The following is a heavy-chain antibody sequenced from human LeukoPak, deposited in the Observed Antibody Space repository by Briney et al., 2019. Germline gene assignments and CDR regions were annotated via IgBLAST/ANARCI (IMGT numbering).Heavy chain of an antibody. CDR2: INHSGST. D-gene: IGHD3-10*01. J-gene: IGHJ4*02. Sequence: PSETLSLTCAVYGGSSSGYYWSWIRQPPGKGLEWIGEINHSGSTNYNPSLKSRVTISVDTSKNQFSLKLSSVTAADTAVYYCARCGSERGHRGIDYWGQGTLVTVSS. CDR1: GGSSSGYY. CDR3: ARCGSERGHRGIDY. V-gene: IGHV4-34*01.